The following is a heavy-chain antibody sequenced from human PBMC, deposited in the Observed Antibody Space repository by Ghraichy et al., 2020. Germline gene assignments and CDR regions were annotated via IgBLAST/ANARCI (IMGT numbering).Heavy chain of an antibody. CDR2: ISGSGGST. D-gene: IGHD3-10*01. V-gene: IGHV3-23*01. Sequence: GGSLRLSCAASGFTFSSYAMSWVRQAPGKGLEWVSAISGSGGSTYYADSVKGRFTISRDNSKNTLYLQMNSLRAEDTAVYYCAKVGSRDYYGSGSSFLPLFDIWGQGTMVTVSS. J-gene: IGHJ3*02. CDR1: GFTFSSYA. CDR3: AKVGSRDYYGSGSSFLPLFDI.